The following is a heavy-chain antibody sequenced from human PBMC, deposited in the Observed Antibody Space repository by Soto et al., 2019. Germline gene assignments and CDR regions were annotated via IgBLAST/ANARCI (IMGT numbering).Heavy chain of an antibody. J-gene: IGHJ4*02. D-gene: IGHD3-10*01. CDR3: SRVDPGETSPFDH. CDR2: INPFDGSR. V-gene: IGHV1-46*03. Sequence: ASVKVSCKASGYTFTAYYIHWVRQAPGQGLEWMGWINPFDGSRMFAQSFQGRVTMTRDTSTSTVYMEVSSLRSEDTAVYYCSRVDPGETSPFDHWGQGTLVTVSS. CDR1: GYTFTAYY.